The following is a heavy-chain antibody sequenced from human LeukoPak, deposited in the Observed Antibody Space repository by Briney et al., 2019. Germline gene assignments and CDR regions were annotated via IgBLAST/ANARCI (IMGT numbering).Heavy chain of an antibody. V-gene: IGHV3-23*01. CDR3: ARKVAVAMDLDY. CDR1: GFTFKSYG. Sequence: GGSLRLSCAASGFTFKSYGMTWVRQVPGKGLEWVSSITGAGSSTKYADSVNGRFTISRDNSKNTVSLQMAGLRAEDTAVYYCARKVAVAMDLDYWGQGTLVTVSS. J-gene: IGHJ4*02. D-gene: IGHD5-18*01. CDR2: ITGAGSST.